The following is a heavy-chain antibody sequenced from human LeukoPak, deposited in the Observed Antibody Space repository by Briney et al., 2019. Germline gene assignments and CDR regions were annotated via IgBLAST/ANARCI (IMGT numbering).Heavy chain of an antibody. Sequence: PSETLSLTCTVSGGSISSYYWSWIRQPPGKGLEWIGYIYYSGSTNYNPSLKSRVTISVDTSKNQFSLKLRSVTAADTAVYYCARSSNWNDAPWDFDIWGQGTMVTVSS. CDR2: IYYSGST. CDR3: ARSSNWNDAPWDFDI. CDR1: GGSISSYY. V-gene: IGHV4-59*12. D-gene: IGHD1-1*01. J-gene: IGHJ3*02.